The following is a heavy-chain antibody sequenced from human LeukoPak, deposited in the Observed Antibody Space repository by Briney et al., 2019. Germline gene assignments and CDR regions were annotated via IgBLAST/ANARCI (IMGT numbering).Heavy chain of an antibody. Sequence: RPSETLSLTCAVYGGSFSGYYWSWIRQPPGKGLEWIGEINHSGSTNYNPSLKSRVTISVDTSKNQFSLQLSSVTAADTAVYYCARGQARLSWFDPWGQGTLVTVSS. V-gene: IGHV4-34*01. D-gene: IGHD6-19*01. CDR2: INHSGST. CDR1: GGSFSGYY. J-gene: IGHJ5*02. CDR3: ARGQARLSWFDP.